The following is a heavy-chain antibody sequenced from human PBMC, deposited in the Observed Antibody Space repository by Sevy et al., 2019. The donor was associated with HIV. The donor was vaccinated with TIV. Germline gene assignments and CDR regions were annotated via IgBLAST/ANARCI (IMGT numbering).Heavy chain of an antibody. CDR2: IHPGDSET. D-gene: IGHD6-13*01. V-gene: IGHV5-51*01. Sequence: GESLKISCKDSGYSFTSYWIGWVRQIPGKGLEWMGIIHPGDSETRYSPSFQGQVTISADKSISTAYLQWSSLKASDTAMYYCARRAGIAAAGWYYFDYWGQGTLVTVSS. CDR3: ARRAGIAAAGWYYFDY. J-gene: IGHJ4*02. CDR1: GYSFTSYW.